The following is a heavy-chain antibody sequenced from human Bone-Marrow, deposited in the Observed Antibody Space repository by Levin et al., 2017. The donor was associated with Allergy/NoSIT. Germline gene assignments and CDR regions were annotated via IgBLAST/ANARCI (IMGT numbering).Heavy chain of an antibody. CDR1: GFTFSDYY. CDR2: ISSSGSTI. J-gene: IGHJ6*02. CDR3: ARVDGSGSYYSLRYYYDGMDV. D-gene: IGHD3-10*01. Sequence: PGGSLRLSCAASGFTFSDYYMSWIRQAPGKGLEWVSYISSSGSTIYYADSVKGRFTISRDNAKNSLYLQMNSLRAEDTAVYYCARVDGSGSYYSLRYYYDGMDVWGQGTTVTVSS. V-gene: IGHV3-11*01.